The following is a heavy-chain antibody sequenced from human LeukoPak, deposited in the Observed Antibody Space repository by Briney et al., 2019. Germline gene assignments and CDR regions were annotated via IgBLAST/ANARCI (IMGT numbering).Heavy chain of an antibody. Sequence: PGGSLRLSCAASGFTFSSYAMSWVRQAPGRGLEWVSAISGSGGSTYYADSVKGRFTISRDNSKNTLYLQMNSLTAEDTAVYYCAKDPGYSYGLDAFDIWGQGTMVTVSS. CDR3: AKDPGYSYGLDAFDI. D-gene: IGHD5-18*01. CDR1: GFTFSSYA. V-gene: IGHV3-23*01. CDR2: ISGSGGST. J-gene: IGHJ3*02.